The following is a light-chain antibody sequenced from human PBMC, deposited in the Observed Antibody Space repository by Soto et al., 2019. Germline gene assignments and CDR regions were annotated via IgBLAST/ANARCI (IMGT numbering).Light chain of an antibody. Sequence: DIQMTQSPSSLSASVGDRVSITCRAGQSISSYLNWYQQKPGKAPKLLIYAASTLQSGVPSRFSGSGSGTDFTLTITSLQPEDFATYYCQQVNSFPWTFGQGTKVDIK. V-gene: IGKV1-39*01. J-gene: IGKJ1*01. CDR2: AAS. CDR3: QQVNSFPWT. CDR1: QSISSY.